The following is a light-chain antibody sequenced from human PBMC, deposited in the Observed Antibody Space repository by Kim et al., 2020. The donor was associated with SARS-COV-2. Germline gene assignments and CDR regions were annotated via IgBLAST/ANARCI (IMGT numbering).Light chain of an antibody. CDR2: DKT. V-gene: IGLV3-19*01. CDR1: SLPSYY. CDR3: YSRDSSGSHLL. Sequence: LGLSICMRHQDNSLPSYYAHWYLQKPGQAPVLEIYDKTDLPSGLPARFSGSNAGNPAFLTSTGAQAEDAADYCCYSRDSSGSHLLFGGGTQLTVL. J-gene: IGLJ2*01.